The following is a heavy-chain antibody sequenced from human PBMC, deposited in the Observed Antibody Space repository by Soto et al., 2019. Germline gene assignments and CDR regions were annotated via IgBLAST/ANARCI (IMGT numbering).Heavy chain of an antibody. Sequence: EVQLVESGGGLVQPGGSLRLSCAASGFTFSSYWMHWVRQAPGKGLVWVSRINSDGSSTSYADSVKGRFTISRDNAKKTLYLQMNSLRAEDTAVYYCGGAVAGTPLGYWGQGTLVTVSS. CDR2: INSDGSST. V-gene: IGHV3-74*01. CDR1: GFTFSSYW. D-gene: IGHD6-19*01. J-gene: IGHJ4*02. CDR3: GGAVAGTPLGY.